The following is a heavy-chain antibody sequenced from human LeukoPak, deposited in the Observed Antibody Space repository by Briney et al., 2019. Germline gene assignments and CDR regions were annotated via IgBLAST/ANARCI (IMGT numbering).Heavy chain of an antibody. D-gene: IGHD6-13*01. Sequence: PSETLSLTCAVYGGSFSGYYWSWICQPPGKGLEWIGEINHSGSTNYNPSLKSRVTISVDTSKNQFSLKLSSVTAADTAVYYCARGGYPRDYWGQGTLVTVSS. CDR2: INHSGST. J-gene: IGHJ4*02. CDR1: GGSFSGYY. CDR3: ARGGYPRDY. V-gene: IGHV4-34*01.